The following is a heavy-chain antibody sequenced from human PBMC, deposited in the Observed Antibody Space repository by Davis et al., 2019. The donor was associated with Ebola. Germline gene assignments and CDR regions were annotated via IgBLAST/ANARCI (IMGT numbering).Heavy chain of an antibody. Sequence: GGSLRLSCAASGFSFSSYAMHWVRQAPGKGLEWVAFISYDGRNKYYADSVKGRFTFPRDNSKNTLYLQMDTLRVEDTALYYCTKGQGYFLDYWGQGTLVTVSS. CDR2: ISYDGRNK. V-gene: IGHV3-30*02. J-gene: IGHJ4*02. D-gene: IGHD6-13*01. CDR3: TKGQGYFLDY. CDR1: GFSFSSYA.